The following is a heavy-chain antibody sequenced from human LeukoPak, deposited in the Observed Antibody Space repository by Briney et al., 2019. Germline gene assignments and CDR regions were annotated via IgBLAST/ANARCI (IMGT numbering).Heavy chain of an antibody. CDR1: GGSISRGSYY. D-gene: IGHD6-25*01. V-gene: IGHV4-61*02. Sequence: SETLSLTCTVSGGSISRGSYYWSWIRQPAGKGLEWIGRIYTSGSTNYNPSLKSRVTISVDTSKNQFSLKLSSVTAADTAVYYCARGEQRYMDVWGKGTTVTISS. J-gene: IGHJ6*03. CDR3: ARGEQRYMDV. CDR2: IYTSGST.